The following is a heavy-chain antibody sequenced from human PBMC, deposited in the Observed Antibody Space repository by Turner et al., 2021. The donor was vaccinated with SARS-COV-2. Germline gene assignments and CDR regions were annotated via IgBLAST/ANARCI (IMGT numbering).Heavy chain of an antibody. Sequence: QVQLGQSGAEVKRPGSSVKVSCKASGGTFISNAINWVRQAPGQVLEWMGGIIPILGITNYAQKFQGRVTITADKSTSTAYIEMSSLRSEDTAVYYCAREIPIQRGAFDIWGQGTMVTVSS. D-gene: IGHD2-2*02. V-gene: IGHV1-69*10. CDR3: AREIPIQRGAFDI. J-gene: IGHJ3*02. CDR2: IIPILGIT. CDR1: GGTFISNA.